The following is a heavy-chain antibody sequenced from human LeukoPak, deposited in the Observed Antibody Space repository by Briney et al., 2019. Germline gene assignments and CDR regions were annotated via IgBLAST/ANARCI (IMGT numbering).Heavy chain of an antibody. CDR2: IYYSGST. CDR3: AASGYYYEFYYYYYMDV. CDR1: GGSISSYY. J-gene: IGHJ6*03. Sequence: PSETLSLTCTVSGGSISSYYWSWIRQPPGKGLEWIGYIYYSGSTNYNPSLKSRVTISVDTSKNQFSLKLSSVTAADTAVYYCAASGYYYEFYYYYYMDVWGKGTTVTISS. D-gene: IGHD3-22*01. V-gene: IGHV4-59*01.